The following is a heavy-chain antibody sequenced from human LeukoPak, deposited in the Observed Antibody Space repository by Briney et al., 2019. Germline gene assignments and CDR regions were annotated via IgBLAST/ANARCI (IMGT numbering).Heavy chain of an antibody. V-gene: IGHV3-48*01. CDR1: GFTFSSYS. CDR2: ISRSSSSI. Sequence: GGSLGLSCAASGFTFSSYSMNWVRQAPGKGLEWVSYISRSSSSIYYADSVKGRFTISRDNAKNSLYLQMNSLRAEDTAVYYCARENEYFGSGSYQYYFDSWGQGTLVTVSS. D-gene: IGHD3-10*01. CDR3: ARENEYFGSGSYQYYFDS. J-gene: IGHJ4*02.